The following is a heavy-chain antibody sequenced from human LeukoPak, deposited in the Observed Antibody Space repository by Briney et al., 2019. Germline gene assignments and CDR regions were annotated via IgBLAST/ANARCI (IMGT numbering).Heavy chain of an antibody. Sequence: ASVKVSCTASGYTFTGYYMRWVRQAPGQGLEWMGWINPNSGGTNYAQKFQGRVTMTRDTSISTAYMELSRLRADDTAVYYCARDRSRFLGLCYFDYWGQGTLVTVSS. CDR1: GYTFTGYY. V-gene: IGHV1-2*02. CDR2: INPNSGGT. CDR3: ARDRSRFLGLCYFDY. J-gene: IGHJ4*02. D-gene: IGHD3-16*01.